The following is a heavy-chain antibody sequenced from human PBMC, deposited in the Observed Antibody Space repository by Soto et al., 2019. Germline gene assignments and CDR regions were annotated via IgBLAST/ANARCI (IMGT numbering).Heavy chain of an antibody. CDR3: ASPGNTDYTPDAFDV. CDR1: GFTFSGYY. D-gene: IGHD3-3*01. V-gene: IGHV3-7*01. J-gene: IGHJ3*01. Sequence: PGGSMRLSCAASGFTFSGYYMAWVLQATGKGLEWVYNRKKDGSDKYYVYSVKGRVTISRDNAKNSLYLKMNSLRAEEKAVYYCASPGNTDYTPDAFDVGGQGTMVTVSS. CDR2: RKKDGSDK.